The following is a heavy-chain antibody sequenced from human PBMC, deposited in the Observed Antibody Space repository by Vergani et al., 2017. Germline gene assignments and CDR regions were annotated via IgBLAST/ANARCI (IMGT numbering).Heavy chain of an antibody. D-gene: IGHD3-3*02. CDR2: IDWDDDK. CDR3: ARIISYDYAFDI. Sequence: QVTLRESGPALVKPTQTLTLPCTFSGFSLSTSGMCVSRLRQPPGKALEWVALIDWDDDKYYSTSLKTRLTISQDTSKSQLVLTMTNMDPVDTATYYCARIISYDYAFDIWGQGTMVTVSS. CDR1: GFSLSTSGMC. V-gene: IGHV2-70*01. J-gene: IGHJ3*02.